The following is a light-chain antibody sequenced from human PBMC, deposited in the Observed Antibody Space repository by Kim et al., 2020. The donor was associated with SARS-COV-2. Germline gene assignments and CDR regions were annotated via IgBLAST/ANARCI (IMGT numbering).Light chain of an antibody. J-gene: IGLJ3*02. V-gene: IGLV2-14*03. Sequence: GRAITISCTGTADNMVAKGYDSWYQHHPGEPPNLRSFDGNKRPSGLSNRFACSRSGNTASLTISGHQFEDECDYYCASYTTSGAWVFGGGTKVTVL. CDR3: ASYTTSGAWV. CDR2: DGN. CDR1: ADNMVAKGY.